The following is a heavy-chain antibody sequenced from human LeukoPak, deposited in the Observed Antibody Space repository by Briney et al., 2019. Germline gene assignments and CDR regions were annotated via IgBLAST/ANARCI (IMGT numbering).Heavy chain of an antibody. Sequence: ASVTVSCKASGYTFTSYAMHWVRQAPGQRLEWMGWINAGNGNTKYSQKFQGRVTITRDTSTSTVYMELSSLRSEDTAVYYCARGAPQLWLNYWGQGTLVTVSS. CDR2: INAGNGNT. CDR3: ARGAPQLWLNY. D-gene: IGHD5-18*01. V-gene: IGHV1-3*01. CDR1: GYTFTSYA. J-gene: IGHJ4*02.